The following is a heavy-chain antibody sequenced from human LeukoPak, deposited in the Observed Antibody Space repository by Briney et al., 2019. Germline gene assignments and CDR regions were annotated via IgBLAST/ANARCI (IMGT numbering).Heavy chain of an antibody. D-gene: IGHD2-2*01. V-gene: IGHV3-11*01. Sequence: GGSLRLSCAASGFTVSDYYMSWIRQAPGKGLEWVSYISSSGSTIYYADSVKGRFTISRDNAKNSLYLQMNSLRAEDTAVYYCARDPGVPAAMWEFDYWGQGTLVTVSS. CDR2: ISSSGSTI. CDR1: GFTVSDYY. CDR3: ARDPGVPAAMWEFDY. J-gene: IGHJ4*02.